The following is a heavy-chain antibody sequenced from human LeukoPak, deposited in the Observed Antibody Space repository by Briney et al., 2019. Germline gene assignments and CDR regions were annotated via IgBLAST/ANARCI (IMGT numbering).Heavy chain of an antibody. V-gene: IGHV1-18*01. D-gene: IGHD2-21*02. CDR3: ARGGVVVVTEKNGFDP. CDR2: ISAYNGNT. CDR1: GYTFTSYG. Sequence: ASVKVSCKASGYTFTSYGISWVRQAPGQGLEWMGWISAYNGNTNYAQKLQGRVTMTTDTSTSTAYMELRSLRSDDTAVYYCARGGVVVVTEKNGFDPGGKEPLFTVSS. J-gene: IGHJ5*02.